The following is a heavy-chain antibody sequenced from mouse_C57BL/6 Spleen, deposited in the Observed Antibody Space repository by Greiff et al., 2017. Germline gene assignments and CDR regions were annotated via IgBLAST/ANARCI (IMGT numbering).Heavy chain of an antibody. CDR2: INPYNGGT. Sequence: EVQLQESGPVLVKPGASVKMSCKASGYTFTDYYMNWVKQSHGKSLEWIGVINPYNGGTSYNQKFKGKATLTVDKSSSTAYMELNSLTSEDSAVYYCARGWDGSSYVLDYWGQGTTLTVSS. J-gene: IGHJ2*01. V-gene: IGHV1-19*01. CDR1: GYTFTDYY. CDR3: ARGWDGSSYVLDY. D-gene: IGHD1-1*01.